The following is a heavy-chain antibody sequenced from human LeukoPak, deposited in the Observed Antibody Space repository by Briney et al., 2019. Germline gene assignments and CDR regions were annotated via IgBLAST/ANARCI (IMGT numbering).Heavy chain of an antibody. J-gene: IGHJ3*02. Sequence: GRSLRLSCAASGFTFSSYGMHWVRQAPGKGLEWVAVISYDGSNKYYADSVKGRFTISRDNSKNTLYLQMNSLRAEDTAVYYCARGLRGVNDAFDIWGQGTMVTVSS. CDR1: GFTFSSYG. CDR3: ARGLRGVNDAFDI. D-gene: IGHD3-10*01. V-gene: IGHV3-30*03. CDR2: ISYDGSNK.